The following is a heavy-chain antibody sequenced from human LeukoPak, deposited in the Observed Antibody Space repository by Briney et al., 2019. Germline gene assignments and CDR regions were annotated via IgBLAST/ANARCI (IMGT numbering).Heavy chain of an antibody. CDR1: GFTFSNYA. V-gene: IGHV3-30-3*01. J-gene: IGHJ4*02. D-gene: IGHD6-13*01. CDR3: ARSPAPTRSSWLYLDY. Sequence: PGGSLRLSCAASGFTFSNYAMQWVRQAPGKGLEWVAVISYDGSNKYYGDSVKGRFTISRDDSKNTLNLQMNSLRADDSAVYYCARSPAPTRSSWLYLDYWGQGTHVSVSS. CDR2: ISYDGSNK.